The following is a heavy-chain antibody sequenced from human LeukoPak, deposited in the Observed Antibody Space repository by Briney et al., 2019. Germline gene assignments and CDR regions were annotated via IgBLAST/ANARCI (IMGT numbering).Heavy chain of an antibody. D-gene: IGHD6-19*01. CDR1: GFAFASHP. Sequence: GGSLRLSCAASGFAFASHPMSWVRQAPGKGLEWVSTISGSGGSTYNADSVKGRFTISRDNSKNTLYLQMSSLRDGDTAVYFCAKSRSSGWVLGFDYWGQGTLVTVSS. CDR2: ISGSGGST. J-gene: IGHJ4*02. V-gene: IGHV3-23*01. CDR3: AKSRSSGWVLGFDY.